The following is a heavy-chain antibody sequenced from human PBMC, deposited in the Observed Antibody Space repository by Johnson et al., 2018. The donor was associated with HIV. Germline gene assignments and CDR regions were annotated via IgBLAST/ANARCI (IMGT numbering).Heavy chain of an antibody. J-gene: IGHJ3*02. D-gene: IGHD3-16*01. CDR2: ISGSGGST. V-gene: IGHV3-23*04. Sequence: EVQLVESGGGLVQPGGSLRLSCAASGFTFSSYAMSWVRQAPGKGLEWVSAISGSGGSTYYADSVKGWFTISRDNSKNTLYLQMGILRAEDMAVYYCAREESSPGGVAFDIWGQGTMVTVSS. CDR3: AREESSPGGVAFDI. CDR1: GFTFSSYA.